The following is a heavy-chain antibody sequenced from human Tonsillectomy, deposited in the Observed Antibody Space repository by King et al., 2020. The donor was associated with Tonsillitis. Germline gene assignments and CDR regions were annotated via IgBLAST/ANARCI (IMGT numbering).Heavy chain of an antibody. D-gene: IGHD3-3*01. Sequence: VQLPQWGAGLLKPSETLSLPCAVYGGSFSGYYWGWIRQPPGKGLEWIGEISHSGSTNYNPSLKSRVTISLDATKNQFSLKLTSVTAADTAVYYCARGKYDFWSGYPDYFDYWGRGTPVTVSS. J-gene: IGHJ4*02. V-gene: IGHV4-34*01. CDR2: ISHSGST. CDR3: ARGKYDFWSGYPDYFDY. CDR1: GGSFSGYY.